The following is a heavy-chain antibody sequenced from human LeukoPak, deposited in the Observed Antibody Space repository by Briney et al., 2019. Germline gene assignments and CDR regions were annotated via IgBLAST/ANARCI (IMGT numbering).Heavy chain of an antibody. Sequence: ASVKVSCKASGYTFTGYYMHWVRQAPGQGLEWMGWINPNSGGTNYAQKFQGRVTMTRDTSISTAYMEPSRLRSDDTAVYYCATLTQRGPRQWGAFDIWGQGTMVTVSS. CDR1: GYTFTGYY. J-gene: IGHJ3*02. CDR2: INPNSGGT. D-gene: IGHD2-8*01. CDR3: ATLTQRGPRQWGAFDI. V-gene: IGHV1-2*02.